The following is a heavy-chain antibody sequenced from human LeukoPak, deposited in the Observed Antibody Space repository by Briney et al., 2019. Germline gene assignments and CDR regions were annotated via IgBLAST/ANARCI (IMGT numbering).Heavy chain of an antibody. V-gene: IGHV4-34*01. Sequence: PSETLSLTCSVSVSSISSYYWSWIRQPPGKGLEWIGEINHSGSTNYNPSLKSRVTISVDTSKNQFSLKLSSVTAADTAVYYCARSLMYYVPTPYDYWGQGTLVTVSS. CDR1: VSSISSYY. D-gene: IGHD2-8*01. CDR2: INHSGST. CDR3: ARSLMYYVPTPYDY. J-gene: IGHJ4*02.